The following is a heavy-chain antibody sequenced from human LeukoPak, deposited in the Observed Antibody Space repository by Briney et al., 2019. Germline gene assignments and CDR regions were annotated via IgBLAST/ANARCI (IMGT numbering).Heavy chain of an antibody. J-gene: IGHJ4*02. CDR3: AKDWLDYSGSYSSFDY. CDR1: GFTFSRHW. D-gene: IGHD1-26*01. CDR2: ISYDGSNK. V-gene: IGHV3-30*18. Sequence: GGSLRLSCAASGFTFSRHWMSWVRQAPGKGLEWVAVISYDGSNKYYADSVKGQFTISRDNSKNTLYLQMNSLRAEDTAVYYCAKDWLDYSGSYSSFDYWGQGTLVTVSS.